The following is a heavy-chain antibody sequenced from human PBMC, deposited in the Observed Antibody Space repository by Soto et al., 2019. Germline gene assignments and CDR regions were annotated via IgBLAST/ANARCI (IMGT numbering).Heavy chain of an antibody. V-gene: IGHV4-30-2*01. CDR3: ARGVGYRIGWWPYYFDY. J-gene: IGHJ4*02. CDR1: SGSISSAGYS. Sequence: QLQLQESGSRLVEPAQTLSLTCDVSSGSISSAGYSWTWIRQPPGEGLEWIGYIYHSGSFLYNPYLKHRVTISLDRSKNQFSLRLSSVTAADTAVFYCARGVGYRIGWWPYYFDYWGQGALVTVSS. CDR2: IYHSGSF. D-gene: IGHD6-19*01.